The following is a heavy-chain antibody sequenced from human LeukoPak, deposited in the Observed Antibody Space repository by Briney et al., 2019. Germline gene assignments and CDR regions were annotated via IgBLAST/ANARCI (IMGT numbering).Heavy chain of an antibody. CDR2: IYYGGST. J-gene: IGHJ4*02. Sequence: SETLSLTCSVSGGSVNNYYWNWLRQPPGKGLDWIGYIYYGGSTNYNPSLKSRVTISVDTSKNQFSLKLRSVTAADTAVYYCARGTIGSYTYWGQGTLVTVSS. V-gene: IGHV4-59*02. CDR3: ARGTIGSYTY. D-gene: IGHD3-10*01. CDR1: GGSVNNYY.